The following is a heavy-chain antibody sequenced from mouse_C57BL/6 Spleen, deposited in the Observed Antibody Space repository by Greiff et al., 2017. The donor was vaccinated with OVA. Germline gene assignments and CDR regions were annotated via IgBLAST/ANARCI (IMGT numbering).Heavy chain of an antibody. Sequence: QVQLQQPGAELVRPGTSVKLSCKASGYTFTSYWMHWVKQRPGQGLEWIGVIDPSDSYTNYNQKFKGKATLTVDTSSSTAYMQLSSLTSEDSAVYYCGYDNYRPFAYWGQGTLVTVSA. CDR2: IDPSDSYT. D-gene: IGHD2-1*01. CDR3: GYDNYRPFAY. CDR1: GYTFTSYW. V-gene: IGHV1-59*01. J-gene: IGHJ3*01.